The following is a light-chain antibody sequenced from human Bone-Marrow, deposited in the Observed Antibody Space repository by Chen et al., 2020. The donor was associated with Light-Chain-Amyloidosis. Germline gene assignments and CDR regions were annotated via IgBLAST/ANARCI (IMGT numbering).Light chain of an antibody. J-gene: IGKJ4*01. CDR3: QQYGTSPLT. CDR1: QTISSNY. CDR2: GSS. V-gene: IGKV3-20*01. Sequence: ELVLTQSPGPLSLSPGEAANLSCRASQTISSNYLTWYQQKFGQAPRLLIYGSSSRATGIPDRFTGSGSGTDFTLTINRLEPEDFAMDYCQQYGTSPLTFGGGTKVEIK.